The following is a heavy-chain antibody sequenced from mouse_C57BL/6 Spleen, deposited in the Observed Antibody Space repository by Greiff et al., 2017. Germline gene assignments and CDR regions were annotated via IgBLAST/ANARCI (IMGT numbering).Heavy chain of an antibody. D-gene: IGHD1-1*01. Sequence: QVHVKQPGAELVRPGSSVKLSCKASGYTFTSYWMHWVKQRPIQGLEWIGNIDPSDSETHYNQKFKDKATLTVDKSSSTAYMQLSSLTSEDSAVYYCARGGYGSRPPDYWGQGTTLTVSS. CDR3: ARGGYGSRPPDY. J-gene: IGHJ2*01. CDR2: IDPSDSET. CDR1: GYTFTSYW. V-gene: IGHV1-52*01.